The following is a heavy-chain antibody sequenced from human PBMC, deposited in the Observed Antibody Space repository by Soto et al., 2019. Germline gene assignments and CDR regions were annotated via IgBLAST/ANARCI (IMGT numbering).Heavy chain of an antibody. J-gene: IGHJ6*02. CDR1: GYSFTSYW. CDR2: IYPGDSDT. CDR3: ARHGCSSTSCSPGWYYGMDV. D-gene: IGHD2-2*01. V-gene: IGHV5-51*01. Sequence: GESLKISCKGSGYSFTSYWIGWVRQMPGKGLEWMGIIYPGDSDTRYSPSFQGQVTISADKSISTAYLQWSSLKASDTAMYYCARHGCSSTSCSPGWYYGMDVWGQGTKVTVSS.